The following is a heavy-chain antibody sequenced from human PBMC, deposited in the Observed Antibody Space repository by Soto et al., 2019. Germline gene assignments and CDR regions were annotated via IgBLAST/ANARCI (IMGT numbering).Heavy chain of an antibody. D-gene: IGHD3-22*01. V-gene: IGHV4-31*11. Sequence: QVQLQESGPGLVKPSQTLSLTCAVSGGSISSAGYYWSWFRQHPGRGLEWIGYIYYTGTTYYNPSLKSRIPISVDTSNSQFSLKLISVTAADTAMYYCARDYDSSGSTNDAFDIWGQGTMVTVSS. J-gene: IGHJ3*02. CDR2: IYYTGTT. CDR3: ARDYDSSGSTNDAFDI. CDR1: GGSISSAGYY.